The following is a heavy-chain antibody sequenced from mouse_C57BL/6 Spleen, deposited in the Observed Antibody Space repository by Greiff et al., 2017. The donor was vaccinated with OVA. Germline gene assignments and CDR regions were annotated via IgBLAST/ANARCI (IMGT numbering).Heavy chain of an antibody. CDR2: IYPGDGDT. CDR3: ATRIYYYFYFDY. CDR1: GYAFSSSW. D-gene: IGHD2-4*01. V-gene: IGHV1-82*01. J-gene: IGHJ2*01. Sequence: QVQLKESGPELVKPGASVKISCKASGYAFSSSWMNWVKQRPGKGLEWIGRIYPGDGDTNYNGKFKGKATLTADKSSSTAYMQLSSLTSEDSAVYFCATRIYYYFYFDYWGQGTTLTVSS.